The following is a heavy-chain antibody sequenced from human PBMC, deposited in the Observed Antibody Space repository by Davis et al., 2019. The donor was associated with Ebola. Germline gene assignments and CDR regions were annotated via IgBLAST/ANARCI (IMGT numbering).Heavy chain of an antibody. D-gene: IGHD6-13*01. CDR1: GYTFTGYY. Sequence: ASVKVSCKASGYTFTGYYMHWVRQAPGQGLEWMGWINPKSSGTNYAQKFPGRVTMTRDTSISTAYMELSRLRSDDTAVYYCARGQQLINAWFDPWGQGTLVTVSS. J-gene: IGHJ5*02. V-gene: IGHV1-2*02. CDR3: ARGQQLINAWFDP. CDR2: INPKSSGT.